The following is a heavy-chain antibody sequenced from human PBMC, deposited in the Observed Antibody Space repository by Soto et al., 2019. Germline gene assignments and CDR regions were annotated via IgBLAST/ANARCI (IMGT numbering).Heavy chain of an antibody. D-gene: IGHD6-13*01. CDR1: GGTFSSYT. V-gene: IGHV1-69*02. Sequence: SVKVSCKASGGTFSSYTISWVRQAPGHGLEWVGRISPIFGIVTYAQKLQGRVTITADTSTSTAYMELSSLISEDTAVYYCARGSSWSPLDYWGQGTLVTVSS. CDR2: ISPIFGIV. J-gene: IGHJ4*02. CDR3: ARGSSWSPLDY.